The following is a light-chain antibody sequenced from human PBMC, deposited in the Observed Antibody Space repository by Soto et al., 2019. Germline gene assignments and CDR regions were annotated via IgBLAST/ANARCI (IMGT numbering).Light chain of an antibody. CDR3: QQYNTWPRT. V-gene: IGKV3-15*01. CDR2: GAS. J-gene: IGKJ1*01. CDR1: QDIKDY. Sequence: EIVMTQSPATLSVSPGERATLSCRASQDIKDYVAWFQQKPGQAPRLLIYGASTRATAIPARFSGSGSGTEFTLSISSLQSEDFAVYYCQQYNTWPRTFGQGTKVETK.